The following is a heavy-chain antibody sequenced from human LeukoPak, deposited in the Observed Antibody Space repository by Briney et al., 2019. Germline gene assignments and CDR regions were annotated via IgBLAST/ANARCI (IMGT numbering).Heavy chain of an antibody. J-gene: IGHJ3*02. D-gene: IGHD6-6*01. Sequence: SETLSLTCTVSGGSISSYYWSWIRQPPGKGLEWIGYIYYSGSTNYNPSLKSRVTISVDTSKNQFSLKLSSVTAADTAVYYCVRDRRDAFDIWGQGTMVTVSS. CDR1: GGSISSYY. V-gene: IGHV4-59*01. CDR3: VRDRRDAFDI. CDR2: IYYSGST.